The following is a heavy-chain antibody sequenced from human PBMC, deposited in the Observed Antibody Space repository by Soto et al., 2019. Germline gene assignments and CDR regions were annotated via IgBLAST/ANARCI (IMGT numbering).Heavy chain of an antibody. D-gene: IGHD3-16*02. CDR2: ISGSGGST. CDR1: GFTFSSYA. CDR3: AKGNNDYIWGSYRLMNAFDI. V-gene: IGHV3-23*01. Sequence: GGSLRLSCAASGFTFSSYAMSWVRQAPGKGLEWVSAISGSGGSTYYADSVKGRFTISRDNSKNTLYLQMNSLRAEDTAVYYCAKGNNDYIWGSYRLMNAFDIWGQGTMVTVSS. J-gene: IGHJ3*02.